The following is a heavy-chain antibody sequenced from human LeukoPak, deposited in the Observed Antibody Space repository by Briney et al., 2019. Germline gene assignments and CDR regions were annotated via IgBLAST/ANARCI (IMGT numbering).Heavy chain of an antibody. CDR1: GFTFSNYG. CDR3: ANGYYYGSGSYYKEAFDI. J-gene: IGHJ3*02. Sequence: GGSLRLSCAASGFTFSNYGMHWVRQAPGKGLEWVVVISYDGSNKYYADSVKGRFTISRDNPKNTLYLQMNSLRAEDTAVYYCANGYYYGSGSYYKEAFDIWGQGTMVTVSS. V-gene: IGHV3-30*18. CDR2: ISYDGSNK. D-gene: IGHD3-10*01.